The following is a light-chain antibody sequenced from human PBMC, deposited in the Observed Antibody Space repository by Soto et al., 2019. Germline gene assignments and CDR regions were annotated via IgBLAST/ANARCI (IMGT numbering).Light chain of an antibody. J-gene: IGLJ1*01. V-gene: IGLV2-14*01. Sequence: QSALTQAASVSGSPGQSITISCTGTSSDVGGYNYVSWYQQHPGKAPKLMIYDVSNRPSGVSNRFSGSKSGNTASLTISGLHAEDEADYYCSSSTSISASYVFGTGTKLTVL. CDR1: SSDVGGYNY. CDR2: DVS. CDR3: SSSTSISASYV.